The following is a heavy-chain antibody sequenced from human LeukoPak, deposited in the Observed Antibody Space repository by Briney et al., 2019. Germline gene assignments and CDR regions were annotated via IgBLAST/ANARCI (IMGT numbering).Heavy chain of an antibody. CDR2: IYYSGSS. V-gene: IGHV4-31*03. D-gene: IGHD3-9*01. J-gene: IGHJ6*02. CDR3: ARDGHYDILTGYYWYYGMDV. CDR1: GGSINNGGYY. Sequence: SETLSLTCTVSGGSINNGGYYWSWIRQHPGKGLEWIGYIYYSGSSYYNPSLRSRVTISVDTSKNHFSLKLSSVTAADTAVYYCARDGHYDILTGYYWYYGMDVWGQGTTVTVSS.